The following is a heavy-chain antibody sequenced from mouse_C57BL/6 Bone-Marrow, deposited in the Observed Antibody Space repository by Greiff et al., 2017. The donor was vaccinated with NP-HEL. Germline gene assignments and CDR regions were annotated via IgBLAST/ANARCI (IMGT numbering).Heavy chain of an antibody. CDR2: ISSGGSYT. Sequence: EVKVVESGGDLVKPGGSLKLSCAASGFTFSSYGMSWVRQTPDKRLEWVATISSGGSYTYYPDSVKGRFTISRDNAKNTLYLHMSSLKSEDTAMFYCARRDYGFYAMDYWGQGTSVTVSS. CDR1: GFTFSSYG. J-gene: IGHJ4*01. CDR3: ARRDYGFYAMDY. V-gene: IGHV5-6*01. D-gene: IGHD2-4*01.